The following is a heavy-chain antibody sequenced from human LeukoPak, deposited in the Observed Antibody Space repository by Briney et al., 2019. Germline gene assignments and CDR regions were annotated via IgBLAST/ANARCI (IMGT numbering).Heavy chain of an antibody. V-gene: IGHV3-7*01. CDR1: RFTFSNYW. D-gene: IGHD2-21*02. Sequence: PGGSLRLSCVASRFTFSNYWMSWVRQAPGKGLDWVANINQDGSEKRYADSMKRRFTIFRDNAKESLYLQLNSLRAEDTAVYYCAKWGPYCVGDYCPALDSWGPGTLVTVSS. CDR3: AKWGPYCVGDYCPALDS. CDR2: INQDGSEK. J-gene: IGHJ4*02.